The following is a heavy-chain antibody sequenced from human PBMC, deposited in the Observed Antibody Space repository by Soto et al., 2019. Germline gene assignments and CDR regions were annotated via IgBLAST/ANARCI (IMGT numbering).Heavy chain of an antibody. CDR3: ARDEPVAGENWFET. D-gene: IGHD6-19*01. Sequence: GGSLRLSCARSGFTFSSYGWHWVRQAPGKGLEWVTVISHDETYKSYAVSVKGRFTISRDNSKNILYLQMNSLRVEDTAVYFCARDEPVAGENWFETWGQETLVTVSS. CDR2: ISHDETYK. CDR1: GFTFSSYG. J-gene: IGHJ5*02. V-gene: IGHV3-30-3*01.